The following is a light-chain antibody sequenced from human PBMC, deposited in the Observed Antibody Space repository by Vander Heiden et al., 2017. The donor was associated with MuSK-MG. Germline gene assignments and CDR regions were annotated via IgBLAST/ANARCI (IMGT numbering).Light chain of an antibody. V-gene: IGLV2-14*01. J-gene: IGLJ3*02. CDR1: HSDVGVFNF. CDR3: ISYTSSTSWV. Sequence: SALTQPASVSGSPGQSITIPCTGTHSDVGVFNFVSTSQHHPGHAPTLLIYEVSSRPSGGADRFSGAKSGNTASLTISGLQADEEAEYYCISYTSSTSWVFGGGTKVTVL. CDR2: EVS.